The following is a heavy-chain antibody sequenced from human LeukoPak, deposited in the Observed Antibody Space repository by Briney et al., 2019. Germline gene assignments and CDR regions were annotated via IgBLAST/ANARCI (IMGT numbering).Heavy chain of an antibody. J-gene: IGHJ4*02. Sequence: PGGSLRLSCAASGFTFSSYAMSWVRQAPGKGLEWVSAISGSGGSTYYADSVKGRFTISRDNSKNTLYLQMNSLRAEDTAVYYCAKRGMNYYDSSEYYFDYWAREPWSPSPQ. CDR1: GFTFSSYA. CDR2: ISGSGGST. CDR3: AKRGMNYYDSSEYYFDY. V-gene: IGHV3-23*01. D-gene: IGHD3-22*01.